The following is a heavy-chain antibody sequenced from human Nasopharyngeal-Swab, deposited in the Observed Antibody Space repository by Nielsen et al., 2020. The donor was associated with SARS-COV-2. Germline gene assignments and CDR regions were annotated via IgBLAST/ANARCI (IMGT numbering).Heavy chain of an antibody. CDR2: IKQDGSEK. CDR3: ARSRIDY. CDR1: GFTFSYYW. J-gene: IGHJ4*02. Sequence: GGSLRLSCAASGFTFSYYWMSWVRQAPGKGLEWVANIKQDGSEKYYVDSVMGRFTISRDNAKNSVYLQMNSLRAEDTAVYYCARSRIDYWGQGTLVTVSS. V-gene: IGHV3-7*01.